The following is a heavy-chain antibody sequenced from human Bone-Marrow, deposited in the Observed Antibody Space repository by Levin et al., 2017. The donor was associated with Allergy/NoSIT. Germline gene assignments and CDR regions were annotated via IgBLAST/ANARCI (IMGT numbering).Heavy chain of an antibody. V-gene: IGHV4-34*01. Sequence: SETLSLSCAVYGGSFSGYYWSWIRQPPGKGLEWIGEINHSGSTNYNPSLKSRVTISVDTSKNQFSLKLSSVTAADTAVYYCASHSSGWYSIMRGMDVWGQGTTVTVSS. CDR1: GGSFSGYY. J-gene: IGHJ6*02. CDR2: INHSGST. CDR3: ASHSSGWYSIMRGMDV. D-gene: IGHD6-19*01.